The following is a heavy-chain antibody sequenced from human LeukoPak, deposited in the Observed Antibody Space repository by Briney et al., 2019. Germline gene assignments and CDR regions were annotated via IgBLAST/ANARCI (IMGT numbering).Heavy chain of an antibody. CDR1: GGSISSYY. J-gene: IGHJ5*02. CDR3: ARMDEDGDWFDP. CDR2: IYYSGST. D-gene: IGHD2-2*03. V-gene: IGHV4-59*01. Sequence: SETLSLTCTVSGGSISSYYWSWIRQPPGKGLEWIGYIYYSGSTNYNPSLKSRVTISVDTSKNQFSLKLSSVTAADTAVYYCARMDEDGDWFDPWGQGTLVTVSS.